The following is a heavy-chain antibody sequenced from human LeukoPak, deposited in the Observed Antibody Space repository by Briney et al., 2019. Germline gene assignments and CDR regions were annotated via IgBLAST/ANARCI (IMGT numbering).Heavy chain of an antibody. CDR3: ARVRGGTYNHYFDY. V-gene: IGHV4-59*01. CDR2: IYYSGST. J-gene: IGHJ4*02. CDR1: GGSISSYY. D-gene: IGHD5-24*01. Sequence: SETLSLTCTVSGGSISSYYWSWIRQPPGKGLEWIGHIYYSGSTNYNPSLKSRVSISVDTSKNQFSLKLTSITAADTAVYYCARVRGGTYNHYFDYWGQGTLVTVSS.